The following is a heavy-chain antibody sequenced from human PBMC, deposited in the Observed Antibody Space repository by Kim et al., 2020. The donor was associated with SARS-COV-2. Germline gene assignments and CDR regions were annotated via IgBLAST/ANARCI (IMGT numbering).Heavy chain of an antibody. V-gene: IGHV3-15*01. CDR3: TTDPTRGIAAAGRYDY. J-gene: IGHJ4*02. Sequence: PVKGRFTISRDDSKNTLYLQMNSLKTEDTAVYYCTTDPTRGIAAAGRYDYWGQGTLVTVSS. D-gene: IGHD6-13*01.